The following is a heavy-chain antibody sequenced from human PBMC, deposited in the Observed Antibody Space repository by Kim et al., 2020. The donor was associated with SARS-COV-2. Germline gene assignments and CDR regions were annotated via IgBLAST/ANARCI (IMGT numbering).Heavy chain of an antibody. D-gene: IGHD4-4*01. J-gene: IGHJ4*02. V-gene: IGHV3-23*01. Sequence: GGSLRLSCAASGFTFSSYAMSWVRQAPGKGLEWVSAISGSGGSTYYADSVKGRFTISRDNSKNTLYLQMNSLRAEDTAVYYCAKDRAHYSNYVGPEDYWGQGTLVTVSS. CDR2: ISGSGGST. CDR1: GFTFSSYA. CDR3: AKDRAHYSNYVGPEDY.